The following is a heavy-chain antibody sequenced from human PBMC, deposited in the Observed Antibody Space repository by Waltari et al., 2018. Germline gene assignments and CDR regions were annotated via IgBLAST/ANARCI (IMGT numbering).Heavy chain of an antibody. J-gene: IGHJ4*02. Sequence: QLQLQESGPGLVKPSETLSLTCTVSGGSISSSSYYWGWIRQPPGTGLEWIGSIYYSGSTYYNPSLKSRVTISVDTSKNHFSLKMRSVTAADTAVYYCARKTAHPWYSSSWFLGYFDYWGQGTLVTVSS. CDR1: GGSISSSSYY. CDR2: IYYSGST. D-gene: IGHD6-13*01. CDR3: ARKTAHPWYSSSWFLGYFDY. V-gene: IGHV4-39*02.